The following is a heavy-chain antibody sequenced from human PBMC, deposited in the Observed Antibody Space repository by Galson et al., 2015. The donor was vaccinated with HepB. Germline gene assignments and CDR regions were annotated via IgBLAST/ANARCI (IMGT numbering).Heavy chain of an antibody. Sequence: SLRLSCAASGFTFDDYAMHWVRQVPEKGLEWVSDITWNSGSVAYADSVKGRFTISRDNAKNSLYLQMNSLRTEDTALYYCAKDSGSMVRGSLDSWGQGTLVTVSS. CDR1: GFTFDDYA. CDR3: AKDSGSMVRGSLDS. V-gene: IGHV3-9*01. J-gene: IGHJ4*02. D-gene: IGHD3-10*01. CDR2: ITWNSGSV.